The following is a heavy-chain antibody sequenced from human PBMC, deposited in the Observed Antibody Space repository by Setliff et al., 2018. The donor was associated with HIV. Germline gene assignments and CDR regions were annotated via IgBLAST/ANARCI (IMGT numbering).Heavy chain of an antibody. CDR3: ARDQRLPGVQPPYWYFDL. Sequence: PSETLSLTCAVYGGSFSGYYWSWIRQSPGKELEWIGGINHSGSTNYNPSLKSRVAISVDTSKNQFSLKVTSVTAADTAIYYCARDQRLPGVQPPYWYFDLWGRGTLVTVSS. D-gene: IGHD7-27*01. V-gene: IGHV4-34*01. J-gene: IGHJ2*01. CDR2: INHSGST. CDR1: GGSFSGYY.